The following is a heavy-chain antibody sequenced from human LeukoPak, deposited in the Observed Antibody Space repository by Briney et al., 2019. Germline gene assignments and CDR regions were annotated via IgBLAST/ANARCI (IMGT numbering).Heavy chain of an antibody. D-gene: IGHD2-21*01. Sequence: GGYLRLSCAASGFTRSNYAMHWVRQAPGKGLEWVAIITYDGSNKDYADVVKGRFTISRDNSKNTLYLQMNSLKAEDTALYYWAKLIVPFDSWGQGTLVTVSS. V-gene: IGHV3-30*04. CDR2: ITYDGSNK. J-gene: IGHJ4*02. CDR1: GFTRSNYA. CDR3: AKLIVPFDS.